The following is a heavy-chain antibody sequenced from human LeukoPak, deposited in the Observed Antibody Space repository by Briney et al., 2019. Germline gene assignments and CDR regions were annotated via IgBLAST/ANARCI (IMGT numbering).Heavy chain of an antibody. J-gene: IGHJ4*02. CDR3: ARRRSGYLDY. D-gene: IGHD3-3*01. CDR1: GYSISSGYF. V-gene: IGHV4-38-2*02. Sequence: PSETLSLTCTVSGYSISSGYFWGWMRQPPGKGLEWIGSIYHSVTTHYNPSLKSRVTISLDTSKNQFSLKLSSVTAADTAVYYCARRRSGYLDYWGQGTLVTVSS. CDR2: IYHSVTT.